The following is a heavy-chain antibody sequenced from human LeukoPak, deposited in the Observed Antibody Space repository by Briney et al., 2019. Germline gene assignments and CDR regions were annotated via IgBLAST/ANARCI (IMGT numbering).Heavy chain of an antibody. J-gene: IGHJ4*02. V-gene: IGHV3-23*01. D-gene: IGHD3-10*01. Sequence: WGSLRLSRAASGFTFSTYSMNWVRQGPGKGLEWVSAISGSGGTTYYADSLRGRVTISRDNSKNTVYLQINSLRADDTAVYYCAKASGGSGSYSKYYFDYWGQGTLVTVSS. CDR3: AKASGGSGSYSKYYFDY. CDR2: ISGSGGTT. CDR1: GFTFSTYS.